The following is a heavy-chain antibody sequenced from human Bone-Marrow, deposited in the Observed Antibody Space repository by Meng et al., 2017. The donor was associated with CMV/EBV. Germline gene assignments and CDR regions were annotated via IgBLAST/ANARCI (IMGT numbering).Heavy chain of an antibody. CDR2: IKQDGSEK. CDR3: ARAGGTYETLYGMDV. J-gene: IGHJ6*02. Sequence: GESLKISCAVSGFTVSTNYISWLRQAPGKGLEWVANIKQDGSEKYNVDSVKGRFTVFRDNAKNSLYSQMNSLRAEDTAVYYCARAGGTYETLYGMDVWGQGTTVTVSS. CDR1: GFTVSTNY. D-gene: IGHD3-16*01. V-gene: IGHV3-7*01.